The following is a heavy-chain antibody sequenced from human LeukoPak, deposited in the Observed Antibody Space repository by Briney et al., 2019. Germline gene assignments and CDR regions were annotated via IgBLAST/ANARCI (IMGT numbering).Heavy chain of an antibody. V-gene: IGHV3-23*01. CDR1: GFTFSSYA. CDR2: ISGSGGST. Sequence: GGSLRLSCAASGFTFSSYAMSWVRQAPGKGLKWVSAISGSGGSTYYADSVKGRFTISRDNSKNTLYLQMNSLRAEDTAVYYCAKDGYTMIVVASPDYWGQGTLVTVFS. J-gene: IGHJ4*02. D-gene: IGHD3-22*01. CDR3: AKDGYTMIVVASPDY.